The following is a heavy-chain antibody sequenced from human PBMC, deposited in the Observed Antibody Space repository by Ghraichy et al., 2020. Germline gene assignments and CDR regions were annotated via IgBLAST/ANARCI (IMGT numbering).Heavy chain of an antibody. J-gene: IGHJ6*02. V-gene: IGHV3-48*02. Sequence: GESLNISCVGSGFTFSSYSMNWVRQSPGKGLEWVSYITSSSRTIFYADSVKGRFTVSRDNAQNSLYLQMNSLRDEDTAEYYCAWGSRVVRFYYYDGMDGWGQGTTVTVS. CDR3: AWGSRVVRFYYYDGMDG. CDR1: GFTFSSYS. D-gene: IGHD4-23*01. CDR2: ITSSSRTI.